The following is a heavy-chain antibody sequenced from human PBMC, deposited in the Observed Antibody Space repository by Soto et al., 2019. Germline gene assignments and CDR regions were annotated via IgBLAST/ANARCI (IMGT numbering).Heavy chain of an antibody. CDR3: ARDTGADTGLDY. CDR1: GGSISSGGYT. CDR2: IYYSGST. V-gene: IGHV4-31*03. J-gene: IGHJ4*02. D-gene: IGHD1-26*01. Sequence: QVQLQESGPGLVKPSQTLSLSCTVSGGSISSGGYTWSWIRQHPGKGLEWIGNIYYSGSTYHNPSLTSRVTISVDTSKNQFSLNVYSVTAADTAVYYCARDTGADTGLDYWGQGTLVTVSS.